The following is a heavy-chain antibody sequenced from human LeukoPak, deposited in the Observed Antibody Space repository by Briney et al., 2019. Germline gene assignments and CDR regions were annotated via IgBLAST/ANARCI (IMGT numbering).Heavy chain of an antibody. CDR3: ARSVVASACFDS. J-gene: IGHJ4*02. V-gene: IGHV3-74*01. D-gene: IGHD5-12*01. CDR2: INSYRTTT. Sequence: RINSYRTTTTYADSVRGRFTISRENAKNNVYLQMNSVRADDTAVSYCARSVVASACFDSCRQGTLVTVSS.